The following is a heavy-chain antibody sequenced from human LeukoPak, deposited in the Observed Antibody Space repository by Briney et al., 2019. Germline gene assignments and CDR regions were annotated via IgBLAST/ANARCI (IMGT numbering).Heavy chain of an antibody. D-gene: IGHD3-22*01. V-gene: IGHV3-74*01. J-gene: IGHJ4*02. CDR3: ARGGIYYDSSGYYLS. CDR2: INSDGSST. CDR1: GFTFSSYW. Sequence: PGGSLRLSCAASGFTFSSYWVHWVRQAPGKGLVWVSRINSDGSSTSYADSVKGRFTISRDNAKNTLYLQMNSLRAEDTAVYYCARGGIYYDSSGYYLSWGQGTLVTVSS.